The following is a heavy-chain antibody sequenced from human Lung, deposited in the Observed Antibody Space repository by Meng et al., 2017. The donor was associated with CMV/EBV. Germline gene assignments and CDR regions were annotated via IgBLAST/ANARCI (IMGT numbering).Heavy chain of an antibody. CDR1: XYPFTSYG. J-gene: IGHJ1*01. CDR2: ISPYSGNT. CDR3: ARDPRYSDIWFRAGDFQQ. V-gene: IGHV1-18*01. D-gene: IGHD4-17*01. Sequence: QVKLVQSGAEVKKPXASVKVSXXTSXYPFTSYGISWVRQAPGQGLEWMGWISPYSGNTKYAQNLQGRVTLTTDTSTDTAYMELGSLIFDDTAVYYCARDPRYSDIWFRAGDFQQWGQGTLVTVSS.